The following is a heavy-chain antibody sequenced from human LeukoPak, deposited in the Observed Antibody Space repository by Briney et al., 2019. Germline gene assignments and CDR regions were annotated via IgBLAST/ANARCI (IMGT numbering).Heavy chain of an antibody. CDR1: GGSISRGDYY. CDR3: ARPGIAAAGTDDAFDI. Sequence: PSQTLSLTCTVSGGSISRGDYYWSWIRQPPGKGLEWIGYIYYSGSTYYNPSLKSRVTISVDTSKNQFSLKLSSVTAADTAVYYCARPGIAAAGTDDAFDIWGQGTMVTVSP. J-gene: IGHJ3*02. V-gene: IGHV4-30-4*08. D-gene: IGHD6-13*01. CDR2: IYYSGST.